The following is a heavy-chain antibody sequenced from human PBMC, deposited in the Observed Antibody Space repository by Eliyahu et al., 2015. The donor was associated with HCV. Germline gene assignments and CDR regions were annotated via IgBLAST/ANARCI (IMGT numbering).Heavy chain of an antibody. Sequence: EVQLVESGGGLVQXGESLRLSCAASGFXFSSYSMNWVRQAPGRGLEWVSYISGGSKTIYYADSVQGRFTISRDNAKNSLYLQMNNLRAEDTAIYYCARGGRSSSWQDYWGQGTLVTVSS. V-gene: IGHV3-48*01. CDR3: ARGGRSSSWQDY. D-gene: IGHD6-13*01. CDR2: ISGGSKTI. CDR1: GFXFSSYS. J-gene: IGHJ4*02.